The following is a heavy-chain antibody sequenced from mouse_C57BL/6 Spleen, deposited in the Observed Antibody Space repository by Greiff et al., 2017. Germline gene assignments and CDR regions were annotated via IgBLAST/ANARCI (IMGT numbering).Heavy chain of an antibody. CDR1: GYTFTDYN. Sequence: EVQLQQSGPELVKPGASVKIPCKASGYTFTDYNMDWVKQSHGKSLEWIGDINPNNGGTISNQKFKGKATLTVDKSSSTAYMELRSLTSENTAVYYCARRGYYYGSFYYFDYWGQGTTLTVSS. CDR2: INPNNGGT. D-gene: IGHD1-1*01. V-gene: IGHV1-18*01. CDR3: ARRGYYYGSFYYFDY. J-gene: IGHJ2*01.